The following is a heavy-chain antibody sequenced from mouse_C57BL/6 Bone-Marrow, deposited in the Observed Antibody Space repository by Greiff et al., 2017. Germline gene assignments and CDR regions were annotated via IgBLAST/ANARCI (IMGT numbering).Heavy chain of an antibody. J-gene: IGHJ2*01. D-gene: IGHD1-1*01. CDR1: GYAFTNYL. V-gene: IGHV1-54*01. CDR3: ARSRRYYYGSVDY. Sequence: QVQLQQSGAELVRPGTSVKVSCKASGYAFTNYLIEWVKQRPGQGLEWIGVINPGSGGTNYNEKFKGKATLTADKSSSTAYMQLSSLTSEDSAVYFCARSRRYYYGSVDYWGQGTTLTVSS. CDR2: INPGSGGT.